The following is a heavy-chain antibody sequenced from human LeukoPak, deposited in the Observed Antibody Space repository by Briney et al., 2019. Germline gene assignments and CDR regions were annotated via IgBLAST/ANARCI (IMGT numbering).Heavy chain of an antibody. D-gene: IGHD4-23*01. J-gene: IGHJ4*02. CDR1: GFTFSSYG. CDR2: ISGSGGST. Sequence: GGSPRLSCAASGFTFSSYGMHWVRQAPGKGLEWVSAISGSGGSTYYADSVKGRFTISRDNSKNTLYLQMNSLRAEDTAVYYCAKDFTVARWGGQGTLVTVSS. CDR3: AKDFTVARW. V-gene: IGHV3-23*01.